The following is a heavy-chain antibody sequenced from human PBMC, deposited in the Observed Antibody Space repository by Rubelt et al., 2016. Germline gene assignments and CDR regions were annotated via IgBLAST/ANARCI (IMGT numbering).Heavy chain of an antibody. V-gene: IGHV4-39*01. D-gene: IGHD2-2*01. CDR3: ARVPYCSSTTCYFSDY. Sequence: LQLQESGPGLVKPSETLSLTCTVSGDSVSSSSYYWGWIRQPPGKGLEWIATIYYNGNTHYNPSLESRVTLSVDTSKNQFSLKVSSGTAADTAVYFCARVPYCSSTTCYFSDYWGQGTLVTVSS. CDR2: IYYNGNT. J-gene: IGHJ4*02. CDR1: GDSVSSSSYY.